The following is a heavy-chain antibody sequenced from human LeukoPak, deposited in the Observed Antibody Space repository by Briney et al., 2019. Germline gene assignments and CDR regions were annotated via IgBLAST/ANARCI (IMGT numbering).Heavy chain of an antibody. Sequence: GGSLRLSCAGSGFTFNTYWMTWVRQAPGKRLEWVASIKDDGSEKNYVDSVRGRFTISRDNTKNSLYLQMNSLRAEDTAVYYCARLPRSGFFVDWGQGALVTVSS. V-gene: IGHV3-7*01. CDR3: ARLPRSGFFVD. J-gene: IGHJ4*02. CDR1: GFTFNTYW. CDR2: IKDDGSEK. D-gene: IGHD3-22*01.